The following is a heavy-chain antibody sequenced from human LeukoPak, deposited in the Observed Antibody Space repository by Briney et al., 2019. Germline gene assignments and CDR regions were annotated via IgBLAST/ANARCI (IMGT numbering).Heavy chain of an antibody. CDR3: ARGSYSAYYYDTSGYYLPY. J-gene: IGHJ4*02. CDR1: GYTFTSYD. Sequence: ASVKVSCKASGYTFTSYDINWVRQATGQGLEWMGWMNPNSGNTGYGQKFQGRVTMTRDTSISTAYMELSSLRSEDTAVYYCARGSYSAYYYDTSGYYLPYWGQGTLSPSPQ. D-gene: IGHD3-22*01. CDR2: MNPNSGNT. V-gene: IGHV1-8*01.